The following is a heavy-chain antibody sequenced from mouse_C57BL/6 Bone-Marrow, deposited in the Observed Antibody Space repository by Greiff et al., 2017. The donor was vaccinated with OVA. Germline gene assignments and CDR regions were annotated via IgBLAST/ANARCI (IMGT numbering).Heavy chain of an antibody. D-gene: IGHD1-1*01. CDR1: GYTFTDYN. CDR2: INPNNGGT. Sequence: VQLKESGPELVKPGASVKIPCKASGYTFTDYNMDWVKQSHGKSLEWIGDINPNNGGTIYNQKFKGKATLTVDKSSSTAYMELRSLTSEDTAVYYCARLGYYGSSYAYWGQGTLVTVSA. CDR3: ARLGYYGSSYAY. V-gene: IGHV1-18*01. J-gene: IGHJ3*01.